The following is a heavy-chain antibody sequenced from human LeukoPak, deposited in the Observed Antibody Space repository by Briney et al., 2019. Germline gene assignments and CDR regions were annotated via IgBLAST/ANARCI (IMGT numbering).Heavy chain of an antibody. Sequence: TGGSLRLSCAASGFTFSSYAMSWVRQAPGKGLEWVSAISGSGGSTYYADSVKGRFTISRDNSKNTLYLQMNSLRAEDTAVYYCAKDLIAVAGTPTGNWFDPWGQGTLVTVSS. CDR1: GFTFSSYA. D-gene: IGHD6-19*01. V-gene: IGHV3-23*01. CDR2: ISGSGGST. J-gene: IGHJ5*02. CDR3: AKDLIAVAGTPTGNWFDP.